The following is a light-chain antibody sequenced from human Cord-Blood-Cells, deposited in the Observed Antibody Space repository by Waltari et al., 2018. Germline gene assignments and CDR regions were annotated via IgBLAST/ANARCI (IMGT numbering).Light chain of an antibody. J-gene: IGKJ1*01. CDR3: QQSYSTWT. CDR2: AAS. CDR1: QSISSY. Sequence: DIQMTQSPSSLSASVGDRVTITCRASQSISSYLNWYQQKPGKAPKLLIYAASSVQSGVPSRFSGSGSGTDFTLTISSLQPEDFATYYCQQSYSTWTFGQGTKVEIK. V-gene: IGKV1-39*01.